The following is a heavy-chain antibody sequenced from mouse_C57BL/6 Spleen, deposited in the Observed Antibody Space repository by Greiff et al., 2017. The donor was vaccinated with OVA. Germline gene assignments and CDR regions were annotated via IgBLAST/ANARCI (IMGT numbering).Heavy chain of an antibody. Sequence: QVTLKESGPGLVQPSQSLSITCTVSGFSLTSYGVHWVRQSPGKGLEWLGVIWSGGSTDYNAAFISRLSISKDNSKSQVFFKMNSLQADDTAIYYCARRGDDGYYVDYAMDYWGQGTSVTVSS. J-gene: IGHJ4*01. D-gene: IGHD2-3*01. V-gene: IGHV2-2*01. CDR2: IWSGGST. CDR3: ARRGDDGYYVDYAMDY. CDR1: GFSLTSYG.